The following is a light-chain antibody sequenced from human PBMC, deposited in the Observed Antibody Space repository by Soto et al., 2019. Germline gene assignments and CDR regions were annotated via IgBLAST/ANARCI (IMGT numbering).Light chain of an antibody. CDR3: QQRSNWRIT. CDR1: QSIRNF. J-gene: IGKJ5*01. Sequence: EIVLTQSPGTLSLSPGGRATLSCRASQSIRNFLAWYQQKPGQAPRLLIYDASNRATGIPARFSGSGSGTDFTLTISSLEPEDFAVYYCQQRSNWRITFGQGTRLEI. V-gene: IGKV3-11*01. CDR2: DAS.